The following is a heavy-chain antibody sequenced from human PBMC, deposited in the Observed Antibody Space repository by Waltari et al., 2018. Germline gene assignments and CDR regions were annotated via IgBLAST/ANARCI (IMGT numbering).Heavy chain of an antibody. D-gene: IGHD2-2*01. V-gene: IGHV4-59*11. CDR3: AREGSLYSSTGGWIGP. CDR2: INQITGDT. Sequence: QVHLQESGPGLVKPSETLSLTCTVSNGSFNNHYWSWIRQPPGKRMEWIGWINQITGDTNYNPSLESRVIISSDISKNQFSLKLTSVTAADTAIYYCAREGSLYSSTGGWIGPWGQGMLVAVSS. J-gene: IGHJ5*01. CDR1: NGSFNNHY.